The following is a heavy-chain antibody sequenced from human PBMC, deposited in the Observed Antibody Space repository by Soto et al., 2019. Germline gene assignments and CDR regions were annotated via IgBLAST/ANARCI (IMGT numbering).Heavy chain of an antibody. V-gene: IGHV2-5*01. CDR2: IYWNDDK. D-gene: IGHD3-22*01. Sequence: GSGPTLVNPTQTLTLTCTFSGFSLSTSGVGVGWIRQPPGKALEWLALIYWNDDKRYSPSLKSRLTITKDASKNQVVLTMTNMDPVDTATYYCGHSRVYDSSGYYPPVDYWGQGTLVTVS. J-gene: IGHJ4*02. CDR3: GHSRVYDSSGYYPPVDY. CDR1: GFSLSTSGVG.